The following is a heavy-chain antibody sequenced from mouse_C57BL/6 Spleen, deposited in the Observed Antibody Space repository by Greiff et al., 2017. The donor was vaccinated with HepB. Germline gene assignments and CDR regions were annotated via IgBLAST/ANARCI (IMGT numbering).Heavy chain of an antibody. CDR2: IRNKANGYTT. V-gene: IGHV7-3*01. J-gene: IGHJ4*01. CDR3: ARELGRYAMDY. CDR1: GFTFTDYY. D-gene: IGHD4-1*01. Sequence: EVKLEESGGGLVQPGGSLSLSCAASGFTFTDYYMSWVRQPPGKALEWLGFIRNKANGYTTEYSASVKGRFTISRDNSQSILYLQMNALRAEDSATYYCARELGRYAMDYWGQGTSVTVSS.